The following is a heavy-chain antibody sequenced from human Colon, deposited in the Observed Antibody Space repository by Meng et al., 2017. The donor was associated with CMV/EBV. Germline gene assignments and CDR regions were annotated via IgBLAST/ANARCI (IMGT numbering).Heavy chain of an antibody. CDR1: GGSIRTGSSY. CDR3: ARVPPFVSAGGPWFDP. V-gene: IGHV4-39*07. D-gene: IGHD6-13*01. CDR2: IFNSGST. J-gene: IGHJ5*02. Sequence: SETLSLTCTVSGGSIRTGSSYWGWVRQPPGKGLEWIGSIFNSGSTSYNPSLKNRVTISVDTAKNQFSLNLTSVTAADTAVYSCARVPPFVSAGGPWFDPRGQGMLVTVSS.